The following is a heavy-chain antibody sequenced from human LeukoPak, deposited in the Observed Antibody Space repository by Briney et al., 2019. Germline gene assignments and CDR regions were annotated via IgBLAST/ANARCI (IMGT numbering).Heavy chain of an antibody. Sequence: RASVKVSCKVSGYTLTELSMHWVRQAPGKGLEWMGGFDPEDGETIYAQKFQGRVTMTEDTSTDTAYMELSSLRSEDTAVYYCASGPTGTTGYYYMDVWGKGTTVTISS. J-gene: IGHJ6*03. CDR3: ASGPTGTTGYYYMDV. D-gene: IGHD1-1*01. V-gene: IGHV1-24*01. CDR2: FDPEDGET. CDR1: GYTLTELS.